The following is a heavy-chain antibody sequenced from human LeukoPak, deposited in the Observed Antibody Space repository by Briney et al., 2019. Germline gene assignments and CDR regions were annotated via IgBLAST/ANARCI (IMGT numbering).Heavy chain of an antibody. Sequence: PGGSLRLSCAASGFTFSDYYMSWIRQAPGKGLEWVSSISSSSSYIYYADSVKGRFTISRDNAKNSLYLQMNSLRAEDTAVYYCARYPQTTGLYAGIVYWGQGTLVTVSS. CDR2: ISSSSSYI. J-gene: IGHJ4*02. CDR3: ARYPQTTGLYAGIVY. D-gene: IGHD2-8*01. V-gene: IGHV3-11*06. CDR1: GFTFSDYY.